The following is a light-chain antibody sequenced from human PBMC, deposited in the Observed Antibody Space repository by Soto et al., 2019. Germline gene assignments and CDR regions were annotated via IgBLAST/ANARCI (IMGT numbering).Light chain of an antibody. CDR2: SNN. CDR3: AAGDDSLNGLYV. Sequence: QSVLTQPPSASGTPGQRVTISCSGSSSNIGSNTVNWYQQLPGTAPKLLIYSNNQRPSGVPDRLSGSQSGTSASLAISGLQSEDEADYYCAAGDDSLNGLYVFGTGTKLTVL. J-gene: IGLJ1*01. CDR1: SSNIGSNT. V-gene: IGLV1-44*01.